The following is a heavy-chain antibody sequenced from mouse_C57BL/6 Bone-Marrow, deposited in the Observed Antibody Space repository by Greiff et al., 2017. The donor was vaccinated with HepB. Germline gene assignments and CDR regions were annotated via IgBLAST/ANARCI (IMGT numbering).Heavy chain of an antibody. CDR1: GYTFTSYG. J-gene: IGHJ1*03. CDR2: LYPRSGNT. D-gene: IGHD4-1*01. CDR3: ARRRTETDWYFDV. V-gene: IGHV1-81*01. Sequence: VQRVESGAELARPGASVKLSCKASGYTFTSYGISWVKHRTGQGLEWIGELYPRSGNTYYNEKFKGKATLTADKSSSTAYMKLRILTSEDSAVYYCARRRTETDWYFDVWGTGTTVTVSS.